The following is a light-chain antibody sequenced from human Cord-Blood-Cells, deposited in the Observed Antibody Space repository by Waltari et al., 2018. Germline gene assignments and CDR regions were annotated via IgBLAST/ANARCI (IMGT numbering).Light chain of an antibody. CDR1: KLGDQY. CDR2: QDS. Sequence: SYELTQPPSVSVPPGQTASITCSGDKLGDQYACWYQQKPGQSPVLVIYQDSKRPSGIPERFSGSNSGNTATLTISGTQAMDEADYYCQAWDSSTLYVFGTGTKVTVL. J-gene: IGLJ1*01. CDR3: QAWDSSTLYV. V-gene: IGLV3-1*01.